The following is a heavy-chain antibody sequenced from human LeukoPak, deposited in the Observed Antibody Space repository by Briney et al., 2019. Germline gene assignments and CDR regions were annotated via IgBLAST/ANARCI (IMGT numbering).Heavy chain of an antibody. CDR2: ISGSGGST. CDR1: GFTFSSYA. J-gene: IGHJ4*02. V-gene: IGHV3-23*01. D-gene: IGHD6-6*01. CDR3: AKLWAAVAARPAFDY. Sequence: PGGSLRLSCAASGFTFSSYAMSWVRQAPGKGLEWVSAISGSGGSTYYADSVKGRFTISRDNSKNSLYLQMNSLRAEDTAVYYCAKLWAAVAARPAFDYWGQGTLVTVSS.